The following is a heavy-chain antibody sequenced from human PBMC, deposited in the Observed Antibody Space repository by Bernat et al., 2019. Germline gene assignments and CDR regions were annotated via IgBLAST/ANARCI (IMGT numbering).Heavy chain of an antibody. CDR1: GYTFTGYY. Sequence: QVQLVQSGAEVKKPGASVKVSCKASGYTFTGYYMHWVRQAPGQGLEWMGIINPSGGSTSYAQKFQGRVTMTRDTSTSTVYMELSSLRSEDTAVYYCATRGGDDSSGYPFDYWGQGTLVTVSS. CDR3: ATRGGDDSSGYPFDY. V-gene: IGHV1-46*01. J-gene: IGHJ4*02. CDR2: INPSGGST. D-gene: IGHD3-22*01.